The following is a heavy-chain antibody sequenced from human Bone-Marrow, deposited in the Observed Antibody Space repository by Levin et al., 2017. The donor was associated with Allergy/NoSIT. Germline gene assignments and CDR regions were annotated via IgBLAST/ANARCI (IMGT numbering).Heavy chain of an antibody. D-gene: IGHD6-13*01. CDR1: GYTFTDYY. J-gene: IGHJ4*02. CDR3: ARGGTSSNDY. CDR2: IDPTRGDT. V-gene: IGHV1-2*02. Sequence: GASVKVSCTVSGYTFTDYYIHWVRQTPGQGLEWIGWIDPTRGDTKFAEKFHARVVLTRNSSINTAYMELGRLRDDDAAPYNCARGGTSSNDYWGQGPLVTVSS.